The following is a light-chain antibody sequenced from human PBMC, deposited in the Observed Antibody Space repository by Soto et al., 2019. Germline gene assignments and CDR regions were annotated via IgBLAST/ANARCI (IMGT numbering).Light chain of an antibody. Sequence: QSVLTQPPSVSAAPGQKVTMSCSGSSSNIGEYYVSWHQQLPGTAPKLLIYENDKRPSGIPDRFSGSKSGTSATLDITGLQTGDEADYYCGTWDSSLTTFVVGTGTKLTVL. CDR3: GTWDSSLTTFV. CDR1: SSNIGEYY. J-gene: IGLJ1*01. CDR2: END. V-gene: IGLV1-51*02.